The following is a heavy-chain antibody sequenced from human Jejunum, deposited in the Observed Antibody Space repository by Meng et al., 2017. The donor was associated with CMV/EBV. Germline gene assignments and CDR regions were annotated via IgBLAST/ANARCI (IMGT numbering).Heavy chain of an antibody. J-gene: IGHJ4*02. CDR2: INPSGGST. Sequence: NASGSTFTNYDMHWVRQAPGQGLEWMGIINPSGGSTTYAQNFQGRVTMTRDTSTSTVYMELSSLRSEDTAVYYCARGGGYPRSFDYWGQGTLVTVSS. V-gene: IGHV1-46*01. CDR3: ARGGGYPRSFDY. D-gene: IGHD5-12*01. CDR1: GSTFTNYD.